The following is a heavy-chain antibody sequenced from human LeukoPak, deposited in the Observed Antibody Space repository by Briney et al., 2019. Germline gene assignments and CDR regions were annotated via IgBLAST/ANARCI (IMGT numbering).Heavy chain of an antibody. CDR2: IYYSGST. CDR3: ARVLPFYGGNSESYYMDV. V-gene: IGHV4-39*07. CDR1: GVSISSSNSY. J-gene: IGHJ6*03. D-gene: IGHD4-23*01. Sequence: KPSETLSLTCTVSGVSISSSNSYWGWIRQPPGKGLEWIGRIYYSGSTYYNPSLKSRVTISVDTSKNQFSLKLSSVTAADTAVYYCARVLPFYGGNSESYYMDVWGKGTTVTVSS.